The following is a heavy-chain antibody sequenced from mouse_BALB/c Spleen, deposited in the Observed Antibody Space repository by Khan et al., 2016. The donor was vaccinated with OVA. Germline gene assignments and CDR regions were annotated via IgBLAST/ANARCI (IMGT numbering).Heavy chain of an antibody. J-gene: IGHJ2*01. V-gene: IGHV1-5*01. D-gene: IGHD2-4*01. CDR3: TRSFDSYYCDY. CDR1: GYNFTTYW. CDR2: IYPGISDT. Sequence: EVQLQQSGTVLARPGASVKMSCKASGYNFTTYWIHWVKQRPGQGLEWIGAIYPGISDTRYNQKFKGKAKLTAVTSASTAYMELSSLTNEDSAVYYCTRSFDSYYCDYWGQGTTLTVSS.